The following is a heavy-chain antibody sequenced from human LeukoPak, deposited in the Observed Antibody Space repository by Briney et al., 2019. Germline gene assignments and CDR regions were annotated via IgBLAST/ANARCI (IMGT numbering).Heavy chain of an antibody. CDR3: ARSGAAAGPYFDY. J-gene: IGHJ4*02. V-gene: IGHV1-69*05. CDR2: IIPIIGTA. CDR1: GGTFSSYA. Sequence: SVKVSCKASGGTFSSYAISWVRQAPGQGLEWMGRIIPIIGTANYAQKFQGRVTITTDESTSTAYMELSSLRSEDTAVYYCARSGAAAGPYFDYWGQGTLVTASS. D-gene: IGHD6-13*01.